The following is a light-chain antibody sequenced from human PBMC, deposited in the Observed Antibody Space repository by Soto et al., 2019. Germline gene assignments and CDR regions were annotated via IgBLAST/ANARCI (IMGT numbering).Light chain of an antibody. Sequence: EIVMAQSPVTLSVSPGVRAARSCRASQSVNSNLAWYQQKPGQAPRLLIYAASTGATGIPARFSGSGSGSDFTLTISSLQSEDFAVYYCQQYNSWPLTFGPGTKVDI. J-gene: IGKJ3*01. CDR1: QSVNSN. CDR3: QQYNSWPLT. V-gene: IGKV3-15*01. CDR2: AAS.